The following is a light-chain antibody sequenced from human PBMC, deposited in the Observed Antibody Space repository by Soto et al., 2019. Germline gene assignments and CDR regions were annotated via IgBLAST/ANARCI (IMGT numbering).Light chain of an antibody. Sequence: NVLAQSPGTLSLSPGERATLSRRAIQSLSSSYLAWYQQKPGQAPRLLIYDASSRATGIPDRFSGSGSGTDFTLTISRLEPEDFAVYYCQQYGSSPPITFGQGTRLEI. V-gene: IGKV3-20*01. CDR3: QQYGSSPPIT. J-gene: IGKJ5*01. CDR1: QSLSSSY. CDR2: DAS.